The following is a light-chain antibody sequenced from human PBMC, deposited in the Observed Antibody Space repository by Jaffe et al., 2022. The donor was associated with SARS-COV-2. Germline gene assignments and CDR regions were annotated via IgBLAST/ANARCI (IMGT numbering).Light chain of an antibody. CDR2: LGS. V-gene: IGKV2-28*01. Sequence: DIVMTQSPRSLAVTPGEPASISCRSSGNLLHTNGYNYLEWFLQKPGQSPQLLIYLGSNRASGVPDRFSGSGSGTDFTLKISRVEAEDVGIYYCIQALQTRITFGQGTRLEIK. CDR1: GNLLHTNGYNY. J-gene: IGKJ5*01. CDR3: IQALQTRIT.